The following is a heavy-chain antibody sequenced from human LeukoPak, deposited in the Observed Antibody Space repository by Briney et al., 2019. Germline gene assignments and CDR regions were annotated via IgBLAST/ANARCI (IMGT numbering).Heavy chain of an antibody. CDR1: GYTFTSYG. V-gene: IGHV1-18*01. Sequence: ASVKVSCKASGYTFTSYGISWVRQAPGQGLEWMGWISAYNGNTNYAQKFQGRVTITADEFTSTAYMDLSSLRFEDTAVYYCARDIYSNSGNLRWFDPWGQGTQVTVSS. CDR2: ISAYNGNT. J-gene: IGHJ5*02. D-gene: IGHD3-10*01. CDR3: ARDIYSNSGNLRWFDP.